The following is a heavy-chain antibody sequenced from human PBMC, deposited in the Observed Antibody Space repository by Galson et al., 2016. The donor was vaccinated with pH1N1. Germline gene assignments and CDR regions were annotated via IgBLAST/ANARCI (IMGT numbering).Heavy chain of an antibody. Sequence: FTSYSMHWVRQAPGQGLEWMGIINPSDGSASSAQMFQGRITMTRDTSTGIVYMELSSLRSEDTGVYYCARAGKSVDTTMVHRGYFDSWGQGTLVTVTS. CDR3: ARAGKSVDTTMVHRGYFDS. CDR1: FTSYS. J-gene: IGHJ4*02. D-gene: IGHD5-18*01. V-gene: IGHV1-46*01. CDR2: INPSDGSA.